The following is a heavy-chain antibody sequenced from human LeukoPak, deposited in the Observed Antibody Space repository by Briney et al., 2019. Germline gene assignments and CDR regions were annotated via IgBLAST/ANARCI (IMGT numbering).Heavy chain of an antibody. J-gene: IGHJ4*02. V-gene: IGHV3-73*01. CDR1: GFTFSGSA. CDR2: IRSKANSYAT. CDR3: TTRGYYYDSSGYSMLSY. D-gene: IGHD3-22*01. Sequence: GGSLRLSCAASGFTFSGSAMHWVRQASGKGLEWVGRIRSKANSYATAYAASVKGRFTISRDDPKNTAYLQMNSLKTEDTAVYYCTTRGYYYDSSGYSMLSYWGQGTLVTVSS.